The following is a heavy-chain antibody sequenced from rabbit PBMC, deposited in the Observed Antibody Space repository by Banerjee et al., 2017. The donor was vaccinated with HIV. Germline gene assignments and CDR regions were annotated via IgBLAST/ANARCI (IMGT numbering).Heavy chain of an antibody. CDR1: GFDFSSYG. J-gene: IGHJ4*01. Sequence: QEQLKESGGGLVQPGGSLKLSCKASGFDFSSYGISWVRQAPGKGLEWIAYIYPDYGSTDYATWVNGRFTISLDNAQNTVFLQMTSLTAADTATYFCASSSGYHPYFNLWGPGTLVTVS. V-gene: IGHV1S47*01. D-gene: IGHD1-1*01. CDR2: IYPDYGST. CDR3: ASSSGYHPYFNL.